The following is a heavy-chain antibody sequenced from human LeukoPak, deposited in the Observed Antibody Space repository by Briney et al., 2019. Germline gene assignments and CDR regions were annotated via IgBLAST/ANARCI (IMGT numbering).Heavy chain of an antibody. CDR1: GFIFSSYG. J-gene: IGHJ4*02. CDR2: IWYDGSNK. CDR3: ARAYCSSTSCYGYFDY. D-gene: IGHD2-2*01. Sequence: PGGSLRLSCAASGFIFSSYGMHWVRQAPGKGLEWVAVIWYDGSNKYYADSVKGRFTISRDNSKNTLYLQMNSLRAEDTAVYYCARAYCSSTSCYGYFDYWGQGTLVTVSS. V-gene: IGHV3-33*01.